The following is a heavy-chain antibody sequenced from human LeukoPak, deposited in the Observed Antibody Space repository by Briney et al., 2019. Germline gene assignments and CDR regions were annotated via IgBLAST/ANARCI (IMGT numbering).Heavy chain of an antibody. Sequence: GGSLRLSCAASGFSFTYAWMTWVRKAPGKGLEFIGRIKSENDGGTADYAASVKGRFTISRDDSKNTLYLQMNSLRAEDTAVYYCAKHSNPESFWGQGTLVTVSS. CDR2: IKSENDGGTA. D-gene: IGHD3-3*01. CDR1: GFSFTYAW. V-gene: IGHV3-15*01. CDR3: AKHSNPESF. J-gene: IGHJ4*02.